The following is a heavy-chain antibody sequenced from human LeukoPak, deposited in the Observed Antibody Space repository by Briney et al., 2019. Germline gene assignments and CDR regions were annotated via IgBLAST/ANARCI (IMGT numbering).Heavy chain of an antibody. J-gene: IGHJ4*02. CDR1: GFTFGSYI. CDR2: ISSSSSYI. V-gene: IGHV3-21*01. D-gene: IGHD6-19*01. Sequence: GSLRLSCAASGFTFGSYIMNWVRQAPGKGLEWVSSISSSSSYIYYAESVKGRSTISRDNAKNSLYLQMNSLTAEDTAVYYCAREYGSGWYDYWGQGTLVTVSS. CDR3: AREYGSGWYDY.